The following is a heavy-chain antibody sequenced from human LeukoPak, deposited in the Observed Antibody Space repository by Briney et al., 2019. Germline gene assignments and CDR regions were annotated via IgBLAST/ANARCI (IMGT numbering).Heavy chain of an antibody. CDR2: INPNSDSGGT. CDR3: ARVAALAGIGWGDFGY. J-gene: IGHJ4*02. D-gene: IGHD6-19*01. Sequence: ASVKVSCKASGYTFTGYYIHWVRQAPRQGLEWMGWINPNSDSGGTNYAQKFQGRVSMTKDTSISTAYMDLSGLRSDDTAVYYCARVAALAGIGWGDFGYWGQGTLVTVSS. CDR1: GYTFTGYY. V-gene: IGHV1-2*02.